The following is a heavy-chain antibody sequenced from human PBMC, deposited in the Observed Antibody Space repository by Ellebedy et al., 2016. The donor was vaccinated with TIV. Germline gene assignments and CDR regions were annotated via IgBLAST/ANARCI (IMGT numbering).Heavy chain of an antibody. V-gene: IGHV3-64*02. D-gene: IGHD2-15*01. CDR2: ISSNGAIT. Sequence: GGSLRLFXAASGFTFSSYTMHWVRQAPGKGLEYVSAISSNGAITYYADSVKGRFTISRDNSKNTLYLQMGSLRAEDMAVYYCARKSLLALYFDYWGQGTLVTVSS. CDR3: ARKSLLALYFDY. J-gene: IGHJ4*02. CDR1: GFTFSSYT.